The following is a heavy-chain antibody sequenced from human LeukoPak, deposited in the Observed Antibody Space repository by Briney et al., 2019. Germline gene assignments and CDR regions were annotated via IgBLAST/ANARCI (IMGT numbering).Heavy chain of an antibody. J-gene: IGHJ5*02. CDR1: GGSISSSSYY. D-gene: IGHD6-19*01. V-gene: IGHV4-39*07. Sequence: SETLSLTCTVSGGSISSSSYYWGWIRQPPGKGLEWIGSIYYSGSTYYNPSLKSRVTISVDTSKNQFSLKLSSVTAADTAVYYCARQATQRCSGWYCYVAQTRFSVNWFDPWGQGTLVTVSS. CDR2: IYYSGST. CDR3: ARQATQRCSGWYCYVAQTRFSVNWFDP.